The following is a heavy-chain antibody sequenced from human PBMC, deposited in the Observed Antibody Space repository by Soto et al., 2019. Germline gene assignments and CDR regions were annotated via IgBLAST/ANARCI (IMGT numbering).Heavy chain of an antibody. Sequence: ASVKVSCKASGYTFTGYYMHWVRQAPGQGLEWMGWINPNSGGTNYAQKFQGRATMTTDTSTSTAYMELRSLRSDDTAVYYCARDLLDYYDRGSFDYWGQGTLVTVSS. CDR2: INPNSGGT. V-gene: IGHV1-2*02. CDR3: ARDLLDYYDRGSFDY. D-gene: IGHD3-22*01. J-gene: IGHJ4*02. CDR1: GYTFTGYY.